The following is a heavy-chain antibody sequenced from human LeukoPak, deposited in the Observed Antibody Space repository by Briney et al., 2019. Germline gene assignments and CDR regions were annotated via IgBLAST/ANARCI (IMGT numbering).Heavy chain of an antibody. J-gene: IGHJ4*02. CDR2: ISSSSSYI. V-gene: IGHV3-21*01. CDR3: ARDRVVPAAGGSYYFDY. D-gene: IGHD2-2*01. CDR1: GFTFSSYS. Sequence: PGGSLRLXCAASGFTFSSYSMNWVRQAPGKALEWVSSISSSSSYIYYADSVKGRFTISRDNAKNSLYLQMNSLRAEDTAVYYCARDRVVPAAGGSYYFDYWGQGTLVTVSS.